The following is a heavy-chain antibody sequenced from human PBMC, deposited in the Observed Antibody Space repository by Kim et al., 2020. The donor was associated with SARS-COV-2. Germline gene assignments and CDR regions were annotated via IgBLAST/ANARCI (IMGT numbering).Heavy chain of an antibody. V-gene: IGHV3-30*02. CDR3: AKEWAEAYYDSSGYLDY. D-gene: IGHD3-22*01. J-gene: IGHJ4*02. Sequence: VKGRITISRDNSKNTLYRQMNSLRAEDTAVYYCAKEWAEAYYDSSGYLDYWGQGTLVTVSS.